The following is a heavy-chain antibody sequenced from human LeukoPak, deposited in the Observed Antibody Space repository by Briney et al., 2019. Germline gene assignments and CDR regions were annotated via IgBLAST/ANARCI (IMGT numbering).Heavy chain of an antibody. CDR2: LYTGGDT. CDR1: GFTFSAHY. D-gene: IGHD3-10*01. CDR3: ASGPGSRGIFDY. Sequence: PGGSLRLSCAVSGFTFSAHYMSWVRQAPGKGLECVSFLYTGGDTYYADSVKGRFTISRDNSKNTLYLQMNSLRAEDTAVYYCASGPGSRGIFDYWGQGTLVTVSS. V-gene: IGHV3-53*01. J-gene: IGHJ4*02.